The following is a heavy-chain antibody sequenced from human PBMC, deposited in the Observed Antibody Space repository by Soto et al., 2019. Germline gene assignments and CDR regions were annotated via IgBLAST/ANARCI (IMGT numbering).Heavy chain of an antibody. CDR2: IKSKTDGGTT. V-gene: IGHV3-15*07. CDR1: GFTFSNAW. D-gene: IGHD3-22*01. CDR3: TTCGQGKNPYYYDSDRVSFDY. J-gene: IGHJ4*02. Sequence: GGSLRLSCAASGFTFSNAWMNWVRQAPGKGLEWVGRIKSKTDGGTTDYAAPVKGRFTISRDDSKNTLYLQMNSLKTEDTAVYYCTTCGQGKNPYYYDSDRVSFDYWGQGTLVTVSS.